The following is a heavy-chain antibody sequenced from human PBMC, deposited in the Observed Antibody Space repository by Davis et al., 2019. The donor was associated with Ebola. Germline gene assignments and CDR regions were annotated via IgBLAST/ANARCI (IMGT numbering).Heavy chain of an antibody. Sequence: MPSETLSLTCAVYGGSLTGYYWSCISPPPGKGMEWIGEINNSGSTNYNPSLKGRVTISADTSKNQFSLNLKSVTATDTAVYYCARRVWDSTDWYFDFWSRGTRATVSS. D-gene: IGHD1-26*01. CDR3: ARRVWDSTDWYFDF. J-gene: IGHJ2*01. CDR1: GGSLTGYY. CDR2: INNSGST. V-gene: IGHV4-34*01.